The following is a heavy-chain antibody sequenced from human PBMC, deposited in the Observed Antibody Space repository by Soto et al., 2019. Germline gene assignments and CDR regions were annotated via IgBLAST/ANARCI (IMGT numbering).Heavy chain of an antibody. CDR2: IWYDGSNK. CDR3: ARERAPPEWARSWFLDY. Sequence: QVQLVESGGGVVQPGRSLRLSCAASGFTFSSYGMHWVRQAPGKGLEWVAVIWYDGSNKYYADSVRGRFTMSRDNSNTTLHLQMNSPRAAATAVYYCARERAPPEWARSWFLDYWGQGPLVTPSS. V-gene: IGHV3-33*01. D-gene: IGHD6-13*01. CDR1: GFTFSSYG. J-gene: IGHJ4*02.